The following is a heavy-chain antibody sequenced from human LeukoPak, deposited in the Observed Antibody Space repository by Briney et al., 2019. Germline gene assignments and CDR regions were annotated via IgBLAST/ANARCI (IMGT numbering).Heavy chain of an antibody. Sequence: SETLSLTCAVYGGSFSGYYWSWIRQPPGKGLEWIGEINHSGSTNYNPSLKSRVTISVDTSKNQFSLKLSSVTAADTAVYYCARERARRRGLAYCGGDCYSPRYYYYMDVWGKGTTVTVSS. CDR1: GGSFSGYY. V-gene: IGHV4-34*01. D-gene: IGHD2-21*02. CDR2: INHSGST. CDR3: ARERARRRGLAYCGGDCYSPRYYYYMDV. J-gene: IGHJ6*03.